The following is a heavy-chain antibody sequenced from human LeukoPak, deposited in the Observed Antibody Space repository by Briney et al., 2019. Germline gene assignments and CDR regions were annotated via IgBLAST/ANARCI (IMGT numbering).Heavy chain of an antibody. CDR2: ISYDGSKK. V-gene: IGHV3-30*04. D-gene: IGHD5-18*01. Sequence: GGSLRLSCAASGFTFSTYAMHWVRQAPGKGLEWVAVISYDGSKKYYADSVKGRFTISRDNSKNTLYLQMNSLRAEDTAVYYCARDRLEKTWIQLWPRNYYYYGMDVWGQGTTVTVSS. CDR3: ARDRLEKTWIQLWPRNYYYYGMDV. CDR1: GFTFSTYA. J-gene: IGHJ6*02.